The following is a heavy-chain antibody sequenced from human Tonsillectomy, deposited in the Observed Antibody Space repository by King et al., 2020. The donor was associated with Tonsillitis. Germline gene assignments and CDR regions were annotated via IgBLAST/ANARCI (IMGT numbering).Heavy chain of an antibody. CDR2: ISSNGGST. V-gene: IGHV3-64*01. CDR1: GFTFSSYA. D-gene: IGHD3-3*01. Sequence: VQLVESGGGLVQPGGSLRLSCAASGFTFSSYAMHWVRQAPGKGLEYVSAISSNGGSTYYANSVKGRFTISRDNSKNTLYLQMGSLRAEDKAVYYCARRYDFWSGYYPFDYWGQGTLVTVSS. J-gene: IGHJ4*02. CDR3: ARRYDFWSGYYPFDY.